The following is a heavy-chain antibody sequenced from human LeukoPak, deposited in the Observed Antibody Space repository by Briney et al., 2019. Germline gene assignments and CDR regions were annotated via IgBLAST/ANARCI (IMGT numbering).Heavy chain of an antibody. CDR2: IYYSGST. D-gene: IGHD2-2*01. V-gene: IGHV4-39*07. CDR1: GGSISSSSYY. Sequence: PSETLSLTCTVSGGSISSSSYYWGWIRQPPGKGLEWIGSIYYSGSTYYNPSLKSRVTKSVDTSKNQFSLKLSSVTAADTAVYYCAREKDIVVVPAANVAFDIWGQGTMVTVSS. CDR3: AREKDIVVVPAANVAFDI. J-gene: IGHJ3*02.